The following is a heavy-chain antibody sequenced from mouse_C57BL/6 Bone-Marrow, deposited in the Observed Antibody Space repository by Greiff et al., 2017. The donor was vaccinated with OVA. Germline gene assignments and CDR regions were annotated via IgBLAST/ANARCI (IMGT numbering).Heavy chain of an antibody. D-gene: IGHD3-2*02. V-gene: IGHV1-15*01. CDR1: GYTFTDYE. Sequence: QVQLQQSGAELVRPGASVTLSCKASGYTFTDYEMHWVKQTPVHGLEWIGAIDPETGGTAYNQKFKGKAILTADKSSSTAYMELRSLISEDSAVYYCTRKDSSEDYWGQGTTLTVSS. CDR2: IDPETGGT. J-gene: IGHJ2*01. CDR3: TRKDSSEDY.